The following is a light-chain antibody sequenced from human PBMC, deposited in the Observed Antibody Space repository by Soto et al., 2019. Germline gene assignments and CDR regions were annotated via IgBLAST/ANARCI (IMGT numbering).Light chain of an antibody. CDR2: DAS. CDR1: QDIYNY. Sequence: DIQMTQSPASLSASVGDRVTITCQASQDIYNYLNWYQQKPGRAPKLLINDASNLETGVPSRFSGSGSGTDFTCPIIILQPDDIETYYCHQYDNLPLTFGGGTRVEIK. J-gene: IGKJ4*01. V-gene: IGKV1-33*01. CDR3: HQYDNLPLT.